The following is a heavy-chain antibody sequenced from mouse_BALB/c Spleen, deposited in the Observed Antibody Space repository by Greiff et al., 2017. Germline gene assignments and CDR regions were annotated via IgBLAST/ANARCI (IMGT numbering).Heavy chain of an antibody. J-gene: IGHJ4*01. Sequence: EVQRVESGGGLVQPGGSMKLSCVASGFTFSNYWMNWVRQSPEKGLEWVAEIRLKSNNYATHYAESVKGRFTISRDDSKSSVYLQMNNLRAEDTGIYYCTRSGNYAMDYWGQGTSVTVSS. D-gene: IGHD4-1*01. V-gene: IGHV6-6*02. CDR3: TRSGNYAMDY. CDR2: IRLKSNNYAT. CDR1: GFTFSNYW.